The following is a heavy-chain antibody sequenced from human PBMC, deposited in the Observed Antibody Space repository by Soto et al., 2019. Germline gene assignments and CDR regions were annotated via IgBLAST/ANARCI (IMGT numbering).Heavy chain of an antibody. CDR3: AHSVPYCSSTSCRPDAFDI. J-gene: IGHJ3*02. V-gene: IGHV2-5*02. Sequence: SGPTLVNPTQTLTLTCTFSGFSLNTTGVGVGWIRQPPGKALEWLALIYWDDDKRYSPSLKSMLTITKDTSKNQVVLTMTNMDPVDTATYYCAHSVPYCSSTSCRPDAFDIWGQGTMVTVSS. CDR1: GFSLNTTGVG. CDR2: IYWDDDK. D-gene: IGHD2-2*01.